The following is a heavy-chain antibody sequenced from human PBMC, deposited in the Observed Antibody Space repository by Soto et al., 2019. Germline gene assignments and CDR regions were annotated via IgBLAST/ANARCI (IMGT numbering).Heavy chain of an antibody. D-gene: IGHD6-6*01. CDR2: IHYSGST. CDR1: GGSVSSFS. Sequence: ASETLSLTCTVSGGSVSSFSLSWIRQPPGKGLEWIGYIHYSGSTNYNPSLKSRVTISVDTSKNQFSLKLSSVTAADTAMYYCARDLSPYDSSSAVGSWGQGSLVTVSS. V-gene: IGHV4-59*02. CDR3: ARDLSPYDSSSAVGS. J-gene: IGHJ5*01.